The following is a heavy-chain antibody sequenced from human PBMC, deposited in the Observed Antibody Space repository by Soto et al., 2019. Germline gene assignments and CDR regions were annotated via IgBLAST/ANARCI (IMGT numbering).Heavy chain of an antibody. CDR1: GGSISSSSYY. CDR2: IYYSGST. V-gene: IGHV4-39*01. CDR3: ATSGDRYYYYGMDV. Sequence: SETLSLTCTVSGGSISSSSYYWGWIRQPPGKGLEWIGSIYYSGSTYYNPSLKSRVTISVDTSKNQFSLKLSSVTAADTAVYYCATSGDRYYYYGMDVWGQGTTVTVSS. J-gene: IGHJ6*02. D-gene: IGHD3-10*01.